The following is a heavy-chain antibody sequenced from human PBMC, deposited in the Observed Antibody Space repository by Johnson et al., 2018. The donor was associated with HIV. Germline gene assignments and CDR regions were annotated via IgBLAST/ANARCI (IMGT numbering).Heavy chain of an antibody. J-gene: IGHJ3*02. V-gene: IGHV3-66*01. CDR1: GFTVSGDY. D-gene: IGHD2-15*01. Sequence: EVQLVESGGGLVQPGGSLRLSCAASGFTVSGDYMSWVRQAPGKGLEWVSVIYSGGSTYYAGTGRGSCPISRDNSKNTLYLQMNSLRAEDTAVYSCARSVGYCSGGSCSPDAFDIWGQGTMVTVSS. CDR3: ARSVGYCSGGSCSPDAFDI. CDR2: IYSGGST.